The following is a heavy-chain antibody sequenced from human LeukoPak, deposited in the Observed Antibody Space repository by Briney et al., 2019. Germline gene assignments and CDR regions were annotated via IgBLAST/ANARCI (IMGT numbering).Heavy chain of an antibody. CDR2: IWYGGSNK. J-gene: IGHJ4*02. CDR3: AKGGLAAAASFDY. V-gene: IGHV3-30*02. CDR1: GFTFSSYG. Sequence: GGSLRLSCAASGFTFSSYGMHWVRQAPGKGLEWVAVIWYGGSNKYYADSVKGRFTISRDNSKNTLYLQMNSLRAEDTAVYYCAKGGLAAAASFDYWGQGTLVTVSS. D-gene: IGHD6-13*01.